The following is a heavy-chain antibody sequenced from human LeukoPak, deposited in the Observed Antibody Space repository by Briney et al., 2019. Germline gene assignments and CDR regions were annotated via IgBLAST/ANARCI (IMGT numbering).Heavy chain of an antibody. CDR2: TRNKAYSYTT. J-gene: IGHJ4*02. CDR3: ARTSRYYDRSGIDY. D-gene: IGHD3-16*01. Sequence: GGSLRLSCAASGFTFSDHYMDWVRRAPGKGLEWVGRTRNKAYSYTTEYAASVKGRFTISRDESKNSLYLEMNSLKTEDTAVYYCARTSRYYDRSGIDYWGQGTLVTVSS. V-gene: IGHV3-72*01. CDR1: GFTFSDHY.